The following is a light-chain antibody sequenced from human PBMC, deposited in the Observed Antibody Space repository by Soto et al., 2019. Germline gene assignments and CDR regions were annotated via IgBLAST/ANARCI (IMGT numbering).Light chain of an antibody. CDR2: DAS. V-gene: IGKV1-5*01. CDR1: QSINSW. Sequence: DIQMTQSPSTLSASVGDGVTITCRASQSINSWLAWYQQKPGKAPKLLIYDASSLESGVPSRFSGSGSGTEFTLTISSLQPDDFATYYCQQYNSYSWTFGQGTKVEIK. CDR3: QQYNSYSWT. J-gene: IGKJ1*01.